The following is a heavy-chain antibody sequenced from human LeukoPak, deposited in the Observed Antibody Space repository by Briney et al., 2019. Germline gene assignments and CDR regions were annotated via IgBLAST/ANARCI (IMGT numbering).Heavy chain of an antibody. Sequence: ASVKVSCKASGYTFTSYGISWVRQAPGQGLEWMGWISAYNGNTNYAQKLQGRVTMTTDTSTSTAYMELRSLRSEDTAVYYCATEPCSGGSCYSDYWGQGTLVTVSS. CDR1: GYTFTSYG. J-gene: IGHJ4*02. CDR2: ISAYNGNT. D-gene: IGHD2-15*01. CDR3: ATEPCSGGSCYSDY. V-gene: IGHV1-18*01.